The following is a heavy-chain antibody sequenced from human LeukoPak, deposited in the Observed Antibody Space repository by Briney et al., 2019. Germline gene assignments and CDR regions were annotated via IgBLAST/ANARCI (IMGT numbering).Heavy chain of an antibody. CDR1: GFTFSTYS. CDR2: ISSSSEAT. CDR3: ARVARGNYYRFDS. J-gene: IGHJ4*02. V-gene: IGHV3-48*04. D-gene: IGHD1-26*01. Sequence: GGSLRLSCAASGFTFSTYSLTWVRQAPGKGLEWVSYISSSSEATSYADSVKGRFTSSRDYAKNSLYLQMTSLRAEDTAVYYCARVARGNYYRFDSWGQGTLVTVSS.